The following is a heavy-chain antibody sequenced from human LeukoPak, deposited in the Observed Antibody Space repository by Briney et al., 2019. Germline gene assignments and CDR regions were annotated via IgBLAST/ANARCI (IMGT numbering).Heavy chain of an antibody. Sequence: ASVKVSCKASGYTFTSYGISWVRQAPGQGLEWMGWISAYNGNTNYAQKLQGRVTMTTDTSTSTAYMELRSLRSDDKAVYYCARDPPLITTVTTDPYYFDYWGQGTLVTVSS. D-gene: IGHD4-17*01. J-gene: IGHJ4*02. CDR1: GYTFTSYG. CDR3: ARDPPLITTVTTDPYYFDY. CDR2: ISAYNGNT. V-gene: IGHV1-18*01.